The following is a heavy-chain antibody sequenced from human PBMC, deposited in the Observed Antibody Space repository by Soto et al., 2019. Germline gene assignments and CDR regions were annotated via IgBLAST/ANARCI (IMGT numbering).Heavy chain of an antibody. CDR1: GFTFSTYS. D-gene: IGHD3-10*01. CDR2: ISSSSSTI. J-gene: IGHJ6*02. V-gene: IGHV3-48*02. Sequence: GSLRPSFTASGFTFSTYSMTWVRQAPGKGLGGVSYISSSSSTIYYADSVKGRFTISRDNAKNSLYLQMNSLRDEDTAVYYCEREGNPDLWFGELLVYGMDVWGQGTTVTVSS. CDR3: EREGNPDLWFGELLVYGMDV.